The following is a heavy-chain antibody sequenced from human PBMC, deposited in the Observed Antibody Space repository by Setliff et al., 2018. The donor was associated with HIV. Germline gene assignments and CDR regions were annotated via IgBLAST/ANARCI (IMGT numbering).Heavy chain of an antibody. D-gene: IGHD3-10*01. CDR2: ISWDGATT. V-gene: IGHV3-43*01. J-gene: IGHJ6*03. CDR3: AREGGSERMPFFYYYMDV. CDR1: GFIFDGYA. Sequence: GGSLRLSCAASGFIFDGYAMHWVRPVPGKGLEWVALISWDGATTNYADSVKGRFTISRDSSKKSLYLQMNSLRTEDTALYYCAREGGSERMPFFYYYMDVWGKGTTVTVSS.